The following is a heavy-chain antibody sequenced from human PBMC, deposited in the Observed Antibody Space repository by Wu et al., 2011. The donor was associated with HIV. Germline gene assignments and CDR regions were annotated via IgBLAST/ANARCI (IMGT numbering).Heavy chain of an antibody. CDR1: GGTFSSYA. Sequence: QVQLVQSGAEVKKPGSSVKVSCKASGGTFSSYAISWVRQAPGQGLEWMGRIIPIFGTTNYAQKFQGRVTITTDESTTTAYMELNSLTFEDTAVYYCARDRDDSFPLTYWGQGSLVIVSS. D-gene: IGHD3-9*01. V-gene: IGHV1-69*05. CDR3: ARDRDDSFPLTY. CDR2: IIPIFGTT. J-gene: IGHJ4*02.